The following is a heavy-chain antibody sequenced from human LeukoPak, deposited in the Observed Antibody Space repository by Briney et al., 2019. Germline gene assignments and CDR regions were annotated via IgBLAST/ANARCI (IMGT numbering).Heavy chain of an antibody. D-gene: IGHD3-22*01. CDR2: IDTNTGNP. Sequence: EASVKVSCTASGYTFTNYTINWVRLAPGQGLEWMGWIDTNTGNPTYAQGFAGRSVFSLDTSVTTTYLQISSLKAEDTAVYFCTRGRDTTGYFVYWGQGTLVTVSS. CDR3: TRGRDTTGYFVY. J-gene: IGHJ4*02. V-gene: IGHV7-4-1*02. CDR1: GYTFTNYT.